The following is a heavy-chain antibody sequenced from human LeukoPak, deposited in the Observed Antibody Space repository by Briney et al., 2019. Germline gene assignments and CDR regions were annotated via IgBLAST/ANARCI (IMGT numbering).Heavy chain of an antibody. CDR3: ARGVDSSSWYGRPNWFDP. CDR2: INYSGTT. Sequence: PSETLSLTCTVSGDSISSSNYFWVWVRQPPGKGLEWITSINYSGTTYYNPSLKSRVTISVDTSKNQFSLKLSSVTAADTAVYYCARGVDSSSWYGRPNWFDPWGQGTLVTVSS. CDR1: GDSISSSNYF. J-gene: IGHJ5*02. V-gene: IGHV4-39*07. D-gene: IGHD6-13*01.